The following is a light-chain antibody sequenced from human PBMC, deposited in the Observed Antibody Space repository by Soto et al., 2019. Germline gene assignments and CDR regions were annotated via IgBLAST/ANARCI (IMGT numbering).Light chain of an antibody. CDR1: QSVISTY. CDR3: QXYGSSPIT. Sequence: EIVLTQSPGTLSLSPGDSATLSCRVSQSVISTYLAWYQQKPGQAPRLLIYGASSRATGIPDRLSGSGSGTDLNLTISRLEPEDFAVYYCQXYGSSPITCGQGTRLEIK. J-gene: IGKJ5*01. CDR2: GAS. V-gene: IGKV3-20*01.